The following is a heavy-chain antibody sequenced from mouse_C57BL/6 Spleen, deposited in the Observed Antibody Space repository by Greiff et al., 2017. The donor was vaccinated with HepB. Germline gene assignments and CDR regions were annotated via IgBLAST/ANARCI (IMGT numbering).Heavy chain of an antibody. V-gene: IGHV1-12*01. CDR1: GYTFTSYN. J-gene: IGHJ3*01. D-gene: IGHD1-1*01. CDR2: IYPGNGDT. CDR3: ARGELYYGSKGTWFAY. Sequence: QVQLQQSGAELVRPGASVKMSCKASGYTFTSYNMHWVKQTPRQGLEWIGAIYPGNGDTSYNQKFKGKATLTVDKSSSTAYMQLSSLTSEDSAVYFCARGELYYGSKGTWFAYWGQGTLVTVSA.